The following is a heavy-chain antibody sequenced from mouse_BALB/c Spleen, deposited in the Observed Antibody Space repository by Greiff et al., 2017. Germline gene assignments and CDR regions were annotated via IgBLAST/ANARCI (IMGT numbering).Heavy chain of an antibody. Sequence: DVKLVESGGGLVKPGGSLKLSCAASGFTFSSYAMSWVRQTPEKRLEWVASISSGGSTYYPDSVKGRFTISRDNARNILYLQMSSLRSEDTAMYYCARGLPFDYWGQGTTLTVSS. CDR3: ARGLPFDY. J-gene: IGHJ2*01. CDR2: ISSGGST. D-gene: IGHD5-1*01. V-gene: IGHV5-6-5*01. CDR1: GFTFSSYA.